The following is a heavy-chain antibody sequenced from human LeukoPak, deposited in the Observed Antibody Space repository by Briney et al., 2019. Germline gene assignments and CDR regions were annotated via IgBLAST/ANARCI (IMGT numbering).Heavy chain of an antibody. CDR2: INQDGSEK. D-gene: IGHD2-15*01. CDR1: GFTFSSYW. J-gene: IGHJ4*02. Sequence: GGSLRLSCAASGFTFSSYWMNWVRQAPGKGLEWVANINQDGSEKYCVDSVKGRFTVSRDNPKNTLYLQMNSLRTEDTAVYYCAKDLPDRYSLEYWGQGTMVTVPS. V-gene: IGHV3-7*01. CDR3: AKDLPDRYSLEY.